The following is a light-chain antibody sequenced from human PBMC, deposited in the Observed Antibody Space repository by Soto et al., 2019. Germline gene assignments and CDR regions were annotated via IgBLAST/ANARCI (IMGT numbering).Light chain of an antibody. CDR1: QSLLYSSNSKNY. Sequence: DIVMTQSPDSLAVSLGERATINCKSSQSLLYSSNSKNYLAWYQRKSGQPPKLLIYWASTRESGVPDQFSGSRSGKTFTTTLSRLQADDVDVYYCKQYLSIPRTFGQGTKVEIK. CDR3: KQYLSIPRT. CDR2: WAS. J-gene: IGKJ1*01. V-gene: IGKV4-1*01.